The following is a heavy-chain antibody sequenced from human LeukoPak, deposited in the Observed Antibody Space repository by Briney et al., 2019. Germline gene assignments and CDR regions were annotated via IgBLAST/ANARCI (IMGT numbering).Heavy chain of an antibody. D-gene: IGHD2-15*01. CDR1: GFSLSTSGVG. CDR2: ISYSGNT. CDR3: ARHQKGYCSGGRCYSDNWFDP. J-gene: IGHJ5*02. V-gene: IGHV4-39*01. Sequence: SGPTLVKPTQTLTLTCTFSGFSLSTSGVGVGWIRQPPGKGLEWIGSISYSGNTYYNPSLKSRVTISVDTSKNHFSLKLSSVTAADTAVYYCARHQKGYCSGGRCYSDNWFDPWGQGTLVTVSS.